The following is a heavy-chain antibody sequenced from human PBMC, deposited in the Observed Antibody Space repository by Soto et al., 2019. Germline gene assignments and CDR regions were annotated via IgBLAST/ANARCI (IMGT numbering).Heavy chain of an antibody. CDR2: INAGNGNT. J-gene: IGHJ5*02. D-gene: IGHD6-13*01. Sequence: ASVKVSCKASGYTFSTYAMHWVRQAPGQRLEWMGWINAGNGNTKYSQKFQGRVTITRDTSASTAYMELSSLRSEDTAVYYCARDQDSSSFWFDPWGQGTLVTVSS. CDR1: GYTFSTYA. V-gene: IGHV1-3*01. CDR3: ARDQDSSSFWFDP.